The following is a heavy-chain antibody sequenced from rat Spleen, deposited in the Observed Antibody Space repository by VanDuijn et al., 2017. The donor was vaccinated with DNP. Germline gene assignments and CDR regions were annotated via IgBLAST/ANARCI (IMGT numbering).Heavy chain of an antibody. CDR1: GFTFSDYN. J-gene: IGHJ2*01. CDR2: IGPSGRYT. D-gene: IGHD1-11*01. Sequence: EVQLVGSGGGLVQSGRSLKLSCAASGFTFSDYNMAWVRQAPTKGLEWVACIGPSGRYTYYRDSVKGRFTISRDNAKSTLYLQMNSLRSEDTATYYCARGGRSYFDYWGQGVMVTVSS. V-gene: IGHV5-25*01. CDR3: ARGGRSYFDY.